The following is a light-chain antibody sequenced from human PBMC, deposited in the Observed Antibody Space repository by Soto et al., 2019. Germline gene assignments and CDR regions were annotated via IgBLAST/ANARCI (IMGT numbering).Light chain of an antibody. CDR3: QQYGSSPRT. CDR2: GAS. J-gene: IGKJ1*01. V-gene: IGKV3-20*01. Sequence: EIVLTHSQGTLALSPCERAALSFSASQSVSSSYLAWYQQKPGQAPRLLIYGASSRATGIPDRFSGSGSGTDFTLTISRLEPEDFAVYYCQQYGSSPRTFGQGTKVDIK. CDR1: QSVSSSY.